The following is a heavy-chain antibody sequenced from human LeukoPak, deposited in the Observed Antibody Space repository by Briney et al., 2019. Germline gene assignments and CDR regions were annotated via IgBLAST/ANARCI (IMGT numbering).Heavy chain of an antibody. J-gene: IGHJ5*02. CDR1: GLIFSRSD. D-gene: IGHD5-24*01. CDR3: ARGGDEGFDP. Sequence: GGSLRLSCVASGLIFSRSDMHWVRQPAGKGLEWASGIAAAGDPFYAASVKGRFTISRENAKNSLYLQMNSLRAGDTAVYYCARGGDEGFDPWGQGTLVTVSS. V-gene: IGHV3-13*05. CDR2: IAAAGDP.